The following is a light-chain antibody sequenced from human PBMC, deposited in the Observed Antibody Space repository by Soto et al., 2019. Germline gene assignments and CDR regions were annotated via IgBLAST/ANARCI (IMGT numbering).Light chain of an antibody. CDR3: QQYVSKTT. J-gene: IGKJ3*01. CDR2: GAS. V-gene: IGKV3-20*01. Sequence: DIVLTQSPGTLSLSPGETATLSCRASHSLAGNYLAWYQQKPGQSPRLLISGASSRGTGIPDRCSGSGSGTDFTLTISRLEPEDFAVYYCQQYVSKTTFGPGNKVDIK. CDR1: HSLAGNY.